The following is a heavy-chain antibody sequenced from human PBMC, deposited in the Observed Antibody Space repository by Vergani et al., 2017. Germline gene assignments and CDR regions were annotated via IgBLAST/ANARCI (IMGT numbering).Heavy chain of an antibody. J-gene: IGHJ4*02. V-gene: IGHV1-69*01. CDR2: IIPIFGTP. CDR1: RGTFSNYA. D-gene: IGHD1-26*01. Sequence: QVQLVQSGAEVKKPGSSVRVSCKSSRGTFSNYAINWVRQAPGQGLEWMGGIIPIFGTPNYAQKFQGRVTITADESTSTAYMELSSLRSVDTAVFYCARGGAKESYYATNCDYWGQGTLVSVSS. CDR3: ARGGAKESYYATNCDY.